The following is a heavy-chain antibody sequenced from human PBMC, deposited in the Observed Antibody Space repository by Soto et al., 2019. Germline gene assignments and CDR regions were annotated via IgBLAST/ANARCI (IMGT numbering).Heavy chain of an antibody. CDR3: ARTTRDIVATSGFDY. D-gene: IGHD5-12*01. CDR2: IGTAGDT. V-gene: IGHV3-13*01. CDR1: GFTFSSYD. Sequence: GGSLRLSCAASGFTFSSYDMHWVRQATGKGLEWVSAIGTAGDTYYPGSVKGRFTISRENAKNSLYLQMNSLRAEDTAVYYCARTTRDIVATSGFDYWGQGTLVTVSS. J-gene: IGHJ4*02.